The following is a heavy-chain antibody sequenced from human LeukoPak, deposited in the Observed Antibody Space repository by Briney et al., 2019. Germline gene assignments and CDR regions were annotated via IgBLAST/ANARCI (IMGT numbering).Heavy chain of an antibody. CDR2: IYTSGST. D-gene: IGHD6-19*01. CDR1: GGSISSYY. CDR3: ARHGGWYSSGWPTPFDY. Sequence: SETLSLTCTVSGGSISSYYWSWIRQPPGKGLEWIGYIYTSGSTNYNPSLKSRVTISVDPSKNQFSLKLSSVTAADTAVYYCARHGGWYSSGWPTPFDYWGQGTLVTVSS. J-gene: IGHJ4*02. V-gene: IGHV4-4*09.